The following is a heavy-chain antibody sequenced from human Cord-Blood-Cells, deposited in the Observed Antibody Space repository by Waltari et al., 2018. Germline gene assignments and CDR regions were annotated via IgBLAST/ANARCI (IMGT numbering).Heavy chain of an antibody. CDR1: GFSLSTSGMC. CDR3: ARIPYSRSSEGAFDI. V-gene: IGHV2-70*15. Sequence: QVTLRESGPALVKPTQTLTLTCTFSGFSLSTSGMCVSWIRQPPGKALEWLARIDWDDDKYYSTSLKTRLTISKETSKNQVVRTMTNRCPVDTATYYCARIPYSRSSEGAFDIWGQGTMVTVSS. D-gene: IGHD6-6*01. J-gene: IGHJ3*02. CDR2: IDWDDDK.